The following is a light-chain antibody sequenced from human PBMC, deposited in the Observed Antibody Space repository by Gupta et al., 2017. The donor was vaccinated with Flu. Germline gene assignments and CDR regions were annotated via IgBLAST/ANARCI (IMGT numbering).Light chain of an antibody. CDR1: AVPKKC. CDR2: EDN. J-gene: IGLJ2*01. Sequence: QTAKSTCSGDAVPKKCAYWYQQKSGQAPVLVIYEDNKRPSGSPERFSGSSSGTRATLTISGAQVEEEADYYCYSTDSSGNHRGVFGGGTKLTVL. V-gene: IGLV3-10*01. CDR3: YSTDSSGNHRGV.